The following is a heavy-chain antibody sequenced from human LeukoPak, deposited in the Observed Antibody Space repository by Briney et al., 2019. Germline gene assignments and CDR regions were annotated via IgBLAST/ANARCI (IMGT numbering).Heavy chain of an antibody. D-gene: IGHD5-18*01. J-gene: IGHJ4*02. CDR1: GYTFTAYY. Sequence: ASVKFSCKASGYTFTAYYMHWVRQAPGQGLEWMGWMNPDSGNTGYAQKFRGRVTMTRNTSISTAYMELSSLRSEDTAVYYCARARGYSYGVFDYWGQGTLVTVSS. CDR3: ARARGYSYGVFDY. V-gene: IGHV1-8*02. CDR2: MNPDSGNT.